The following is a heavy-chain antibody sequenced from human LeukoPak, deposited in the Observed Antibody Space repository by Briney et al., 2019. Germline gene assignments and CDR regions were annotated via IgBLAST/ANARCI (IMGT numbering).Heavy chain of an antibody. CDR1: GFNFSNYD. J-gene: IGHJ5*02. Sequence: PGGSLRLSCAASGFNFSNYDMHWVRLAPGKGLEWVALIRYDGSDKYYADSVKGRFTISRDNSKNTLYLQMNGLRTDDTAVYYCAKGDTSWGQGTLVTVSS. CDR3: AKGDTS. CDR2: IRYDGSDK. D-gene: IGHD2-21*02. V-gene: IGHV3-30*02.